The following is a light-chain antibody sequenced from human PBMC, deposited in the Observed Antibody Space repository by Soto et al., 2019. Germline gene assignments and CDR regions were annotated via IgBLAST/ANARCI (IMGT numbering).Light chain of an antibody. J-gene: IGKJ3*01. CDR3: QQYGRSPFT. V-gene: IGKV1-39*01. Sequence: DIQMTQSPASLSASVGDRVSITCRASQTISSYLNWYQQKPGAAPKLLIYSASTLQSGVPSRFSGSGFGTDFTLTITRLEPEDFAVYSCQQYGRSPFTFGPGTKVDIK. CDR2: SAS. CDR1: QTISSY.